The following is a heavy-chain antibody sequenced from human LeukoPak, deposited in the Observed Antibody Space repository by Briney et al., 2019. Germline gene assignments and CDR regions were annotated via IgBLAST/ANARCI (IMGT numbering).Heavy chain of an antibody. CDR1: GFTFSSYA. D-gene: IGHD1-14*01. CDR3: ARDSRGRNNSYYFDY. Sequence: PGGSLRLSCAASGFTFSSYAMHWVRQAPGKGLEWVAVISYDGSNKYYADSVKGRFTISRDNSKNTLYLQMNSLRAEDTAVYYCARDSRGRNNSYYFDYWGQGTLVTVSS. J-gene: IGHJ4*02. CDR2: ISYDGSNK. V-gene: IGHV3-30*04.